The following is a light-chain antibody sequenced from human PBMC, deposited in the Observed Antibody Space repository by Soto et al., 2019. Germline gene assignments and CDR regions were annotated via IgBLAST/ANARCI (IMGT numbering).Light chain of an antibody. Sequence: QSVLTQPASVSGSPGQSITISCTGTSSDVGSYTLVSWYQQHPGKAPKLMIYEVTKRPSGVSNRFSGSKSGNTASLTISGLQAEDEADYYCCSYAGSSTGVFGGGTKLTVL. CDR3: CSYAGSSTGV. J-gene: IGLJ3*02. CDR2: EVT. CDR1: SSDVGSYTL. V-gene: IGLV2-23*02.